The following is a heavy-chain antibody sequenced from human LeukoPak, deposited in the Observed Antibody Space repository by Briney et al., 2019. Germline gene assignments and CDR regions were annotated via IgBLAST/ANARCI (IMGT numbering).Heavy chain of an antibody. J-gene: IGHJ4*02. V-gene: IGHV4-59*01. CDR2: MYYTAST. Sequence: SETLSLTCTVSGASISSYYWTWIRQPPGKGLEWIGYMYYTASTNYNPSIKSRVTISIDTSKNQFSLWLSSVTAADTAVYYCARGYSSGRVDYWGQGTLVTVSS. CDR1: GASISSYY. CDR3: ARGYSSGRVDY. D-gene: IGHD6-19*01.